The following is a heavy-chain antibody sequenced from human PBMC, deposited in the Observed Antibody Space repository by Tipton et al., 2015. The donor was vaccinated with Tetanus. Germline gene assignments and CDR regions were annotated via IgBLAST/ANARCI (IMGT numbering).Heavy chain of an antibody. D-gene: IGHD6-19*01. J-gene: IGHJ4*02. Sequence: SLRLSCAASGFTFSSYAMSWVRQAPGKGPEWVSAISGSGGSTYYADSVKGRFTISRDNSKNTLYLQMNSLRAEDTAVYYCAKDEGIAVAGRTGWFFDYWGQGTLVTVSS. CDR1: GFTFSSYA. CDR3: AKDEGIAVAGRTGWFFDY. V-gene: IGHV3-23*01. CDR2: ISGSGGST.